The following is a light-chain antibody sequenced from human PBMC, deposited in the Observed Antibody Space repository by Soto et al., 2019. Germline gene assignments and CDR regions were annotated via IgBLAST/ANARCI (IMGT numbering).Light chain of an antibody. J-gene: IGKJ1*01. Sequence: EIVMTQSPGTLSVSPGERASLSCRASQNIINNLAWYQQKPGQAPRLLIYGASSRATGIPDRFSGSGSGTDFTLTISRLEPEDFAVYYCQQYDSSPKTFGQGTKVDIK. CDR3: QQYDSSPKT. CDR1: QNIINN. CDR2: GAS. V-gene: IGKV3-20*01.